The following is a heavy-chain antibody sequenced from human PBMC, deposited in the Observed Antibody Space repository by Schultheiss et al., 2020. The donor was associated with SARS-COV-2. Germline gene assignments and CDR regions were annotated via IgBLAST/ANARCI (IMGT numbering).Heavy chain of an antibody. CDR1: GGSFSGYY. V-gene: IGHV4-34*01. J-gene: IGHJ4*02. CDR3: ARANYYDSSDFDY. CDR2: INHSGST. Sequence: SETLSLTCAVYGGSFSGYYWSWIRQPPGKGLEWIGEINHSGSTNYNPSLKSRVTISVDTSKNQFSLKLSSVTAADTAVYYCARANYYDSSDFDYWGQGTLVTVAS. D-gene: IGHD3-22*01.